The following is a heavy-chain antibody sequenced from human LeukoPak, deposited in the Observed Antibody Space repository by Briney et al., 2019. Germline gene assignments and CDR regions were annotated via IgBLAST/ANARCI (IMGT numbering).Heavy chain of an antibody. V-gene: IGHV4-30-2*01. Sequence: PSETLSLTCTVSGGSISSGGYYWSWIRQPPGKGLEWIGYVYHSGSTYYNPSLKSRITISVDRSKNQFSLKLSSVTAADTAVYYCASRWQQLVRTFDYWGQGTLVTVSS. D-gene: IGHD6-13*01. J-gene: IGHJ4*02. CDR2: VYHSGST. CDR3: ASRWQQLVRTFDY. CDR1: GGSISSGGYY.